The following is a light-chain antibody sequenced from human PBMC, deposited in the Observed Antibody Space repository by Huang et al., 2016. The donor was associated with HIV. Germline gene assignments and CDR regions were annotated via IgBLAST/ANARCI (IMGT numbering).Light chain of an antibody. V-gene: IGKV4-1*01. CDR2: WAL. J-gene: IGKJ1*01. CDR1: QSVLDRSNRKNY. CDR3: QQYFSTPA. Sequence: DIVMTQSPDSLPVSLGERATINCKSSQSVLDRSNRKNYLAWYQQKPGQAPKLLLSWALCRESGVPDRFRGSGSGTDFPLTIDHLQAEDVAVYYCQQYFSTPAFGQGTNVDI.